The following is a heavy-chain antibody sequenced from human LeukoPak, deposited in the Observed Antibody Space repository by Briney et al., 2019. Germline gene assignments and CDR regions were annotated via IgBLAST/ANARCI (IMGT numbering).Heavy chain of an antibody. CDR1: GFTFSSYW. CDR3: ARDMCYPNWFDP. D-gene: IGHD2-15*01. CDR2: ISYDGSNR. Sequence: GGSLRLSCAASGFTFSSYWMSWVRQAPGKGLEWVAVISYDGSNRYYADSVKGRFTISRDNAKNTLYLQMNSLRAEDTAVYYCARDMCYPNWFDPWGQGTLVTVSS. J-gene: IGHJ5*02. V-gene: IGHV3-30*03.